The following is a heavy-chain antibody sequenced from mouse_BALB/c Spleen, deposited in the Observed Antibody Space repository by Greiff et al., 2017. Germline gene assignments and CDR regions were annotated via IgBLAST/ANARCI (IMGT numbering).Heavy chain of an antibody. D-gene: IGHD1-2*01. CDR3: ARSTFITTDYYAMDY. CDR2: ISSGSSTI. J-gene: IGHJ4*01. CDR1: GFTFSSFG. V-gene: IGHV5-17*02. Sequence: EVQGVESGGGLVQPGGSRKLSCAASGFTFSSFGMHWVRQAPEKGLEWVAYISSGSSTIYYADTVKGRFTISRDNPKNTLLLQMTSLRSEDTAMYYCARSTFITTDYYAMDYWGQGTSVTVSS.